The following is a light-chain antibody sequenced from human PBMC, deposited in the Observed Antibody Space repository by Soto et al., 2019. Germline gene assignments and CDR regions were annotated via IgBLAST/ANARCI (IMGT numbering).Light chain of an antibody. Sequence: QSALTQPASVSGSPGQSITISCTGTSSDAGSYNYVSWYQQYPGKAPKLMIYDVSNRPSGVSYRFSGSKSGNTASLTISGLQAEDEADYYCSSYTTSSTHGVFGGGTQLTVL. J-gene: IGLJ3*02. CDR3: SSYTTSSTHGV. CDR2: DVS. CDR1: SSDAGSYNY. V-gene: IGLV2-14*01.